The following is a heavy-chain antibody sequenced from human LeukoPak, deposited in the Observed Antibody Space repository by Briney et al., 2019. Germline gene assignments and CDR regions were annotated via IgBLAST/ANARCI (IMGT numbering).Heavy chain of an antibody. CDR1: GGTFSSYA. D-gene: IGHD2-2*01. CDR2: IIPIFGTA. J-gene: IGHJ4*02. V-gene: IGHV1-69*05. CDR3: ARDGELGYCSSTSCLYY. Sequence: GASVKVSCKASGGTFSSYAISWVRKAPGQGLEWMGGIIPIFGTANYAQKFQGRVTITTDESTSTAYMELSSLRSEDTAVYYCARDGELGYCSSTSCLYYWGQGTLVTVSS.